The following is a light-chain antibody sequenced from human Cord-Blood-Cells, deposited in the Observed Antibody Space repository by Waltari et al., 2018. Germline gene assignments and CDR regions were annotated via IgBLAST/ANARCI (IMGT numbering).Light chain of an antibody. CDR3: QQSYSTTWT. CDR1: QSISSY. J-gene: IGKJ1*01. V-gene: IGKV1-39*01. CDR2: AAS. Sequence: DSQMTQSPSSLSASVGDRVTITCRASQSISSYLNWYQQKPGKAPKLLIYAASSLQSGVPSRVSGSGSETDFTLTISSLQPEDFATYYCQQSYSTTWTFGQGTKVEIK.